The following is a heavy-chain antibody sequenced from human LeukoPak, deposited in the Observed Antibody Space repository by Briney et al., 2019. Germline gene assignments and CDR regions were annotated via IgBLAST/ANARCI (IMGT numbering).Heavy chain of an antibody. J-gene: IGHJ6*03. CDR1: GFTFSGSA. Sequence: GGSLRLSCAASGFTFSGSAMHWVRQAPGKGLEWVAFIRYDGSNECYADSVKGRFTISRDNSRNTLYLQMNSLRPEDTAVYYCAKEGYYYLDVWGKGTTVTISS. CDR2: IRYDGSNE. CDR3: AKEGYYYLDV. V-gene: IGHV3-30*02.